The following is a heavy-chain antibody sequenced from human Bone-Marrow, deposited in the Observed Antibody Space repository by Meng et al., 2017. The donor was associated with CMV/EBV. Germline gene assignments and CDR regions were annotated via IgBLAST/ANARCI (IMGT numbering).Heavy chain of an antibody. CDR3: AKGIREWDYYYYGTDV. CDR1: GFTFSSYA. Sequence: GESLKISCAASGFTFSSYAMSWVRQAPGKGLEWVAAISGSGGSTYYADSVKGRFTISRDNSKNTLYLQMNSLRAEDTAVYYCAKGIREWDYYYYGTDVWGQGTTVTVSS. J-gene: IGHJ6*02. D-gene: IGHD2-15*01. CDR2: ISGSGGST. V-gene: IGHV3-23*01.